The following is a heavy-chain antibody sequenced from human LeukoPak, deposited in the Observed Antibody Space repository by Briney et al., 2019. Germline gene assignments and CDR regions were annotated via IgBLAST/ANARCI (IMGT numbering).Heavy chain of an antibody. D-gene: IGHD2-2*01. CDR1: GGTFSSYA. V-gene: IGHV1-69*13. Sequence: SVKVSCKASGGTFSSYAISWVRQAPGQGLEWMGGIIPIFGTANYAQKFQGRVTITADEFTSTAYMELSSLRSEDTAVYYCARGPRPVVPAASSYYFDYWGQGTLVTVSS. J-gene: IGHJ4*02. CDR3: ARGPRPVVPAASSYYFDY. CDR2: IIPIFGTA.